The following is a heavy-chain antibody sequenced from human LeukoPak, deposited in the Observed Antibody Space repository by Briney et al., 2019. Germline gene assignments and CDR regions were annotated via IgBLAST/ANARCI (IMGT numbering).Heavy chain of an antibody. D-gene: IGHD5-12*01. CDR2: ISSSGSTI. V-gene: IGHV3-48*03. CDR3: ARTSIVANNY. Sequence: GGSLRLSCAASGFTFSSYEMNWVRQAPGKGLAWVSYISSSGSTIYYADSVKGRFTISRDNAKNSLYLQMNSLRAEDTAVYYCARTSIVANNYWGQGTLVTVSS. CDR1: GFTFSSYE. J-gene: IGHJ4*02.